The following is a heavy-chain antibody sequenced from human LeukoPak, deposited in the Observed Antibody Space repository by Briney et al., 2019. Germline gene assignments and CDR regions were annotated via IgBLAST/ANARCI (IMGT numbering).Heavy chain of an antibody. V-gene: IGHV3-74*03. J-gene: IGHJ1*01. D-gene: IGHD1-7*01. CDR2: INIDGTTT. CDR1: GFTFKTYW. CDR3: ARLTGATPQSSSFLH. Sequence: GGSLRLSCAASGFTFKTYWMHWVRQVPGKGLVWVSRINIDGTTTTYADSVKDRFTISRDNAKNTLYLQMNSLRVDDTAVYYCARLTGATPQSSSFLHWGQGTLVTVSS.